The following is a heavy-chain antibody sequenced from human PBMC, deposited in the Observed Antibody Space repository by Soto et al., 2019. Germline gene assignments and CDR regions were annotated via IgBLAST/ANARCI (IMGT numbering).Heavy chain of an antibody. Sequence: SVKVSCKASAYTFTSYGISWVRQAPGQGLEWMGWISAYNGNTTYAQKLQGRVTMTTDTSTSTAYMELRSLRSDDTALYYFARPAPDTVMVTAFLRYYYHGMDVWGQGTTVSASS. CDR2: ISAYNGNT. J-gene: IGHJ6*02. CDR1: AYTFTSYG. V-gene: IGHV1-18*01. D-gene: IGHD5-18*01. CDR3: ARPAPDTVMVTAFLRYYYHGMDV.